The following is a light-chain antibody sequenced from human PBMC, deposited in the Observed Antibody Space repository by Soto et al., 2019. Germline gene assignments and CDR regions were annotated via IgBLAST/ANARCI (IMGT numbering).Light chain of an antibody. J-gene: IGLJ1*01. Sequence: QSALTQPASVSGSPGQSITISCTGTSSDVGGYNYVSWYQQHPGKAPKLMIYDVSNRPSGVSNRFSGSKSGNTASLTISGLQAEDEADYYGSLYTSSSTNVVAAGTKLTVL. CDR3: SLYTSSSTNV. CDR1: SSDVGGYNY. CDR2: DVS. V-gene: IGLV2-14*01.